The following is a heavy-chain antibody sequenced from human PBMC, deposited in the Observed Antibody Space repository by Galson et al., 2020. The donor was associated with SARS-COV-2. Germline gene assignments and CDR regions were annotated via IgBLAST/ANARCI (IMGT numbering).Heavy chain of an antibody. D-gene: IGHD2-2*01. CDR3: AKDYATGYCSSTSCYHESYFDY. Sequence: GGSLRLSCTASGFTFDDYAMHWVRQAPGKGLEWVSGISWNSGSIGYADSVKGRFTISRDNAKNSLYLQMNSLRAEDTALYYCAKDYATGYCSSTSCYHESYFDYWGQGTLVTVSS. CDR2: ISWNSGSI. CDR1: GFTFDDYA. V-gene: IGHV3-9*01. J-gene: IGHJ4*02.